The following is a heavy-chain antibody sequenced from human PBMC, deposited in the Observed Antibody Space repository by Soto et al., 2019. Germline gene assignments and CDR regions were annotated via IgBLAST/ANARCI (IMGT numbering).Heavy chain of an antibody. CDR3: ARDKSYALAV. D-gene: IGHD4-17*01. CDR2: INSDGSST. J-gene: IGHJ6*02. V-gene: IGHV3-74*03. CDR1: GFDFSNSW. Sequence: EVQLVESGGGFVQPGGSLRLSCAASGFDFSNSWMHWVRQVPGKGLVWVSHINSDGSSTTYADSVKGRFTISRDNARTTVYLQLDSLRVDDKAVYYCARDKSYALAVWGQGTTVSVSS.